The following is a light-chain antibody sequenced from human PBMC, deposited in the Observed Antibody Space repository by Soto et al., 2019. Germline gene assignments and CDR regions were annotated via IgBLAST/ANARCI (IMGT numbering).Light chain of an antibody. J-gene: IGKJ5*01. CDR2: DAS. CDR1: QSISSW. CDR3: QQYNSPIT. V-gene: IGKV1-5*01. Sequence: IRMTQSPSTLSASVGDRVIITCRASQSISSWLAWYQQKPGKAPKLLIYDASSLESGVPSRFSGSGSGTEFTLTISSLQPDDFATYYCQQYNSPITFGQGTRLEIK.